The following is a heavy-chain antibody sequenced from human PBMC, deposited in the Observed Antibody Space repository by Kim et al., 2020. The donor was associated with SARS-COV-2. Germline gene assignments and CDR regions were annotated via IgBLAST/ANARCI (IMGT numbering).Heavy chain of an antibody. CDR2: ITKSRDTI. J-gene: IGHJ4*02. CDR3: ARDWALDS. Sequence: GGSLRLSCAASGFTFSNYDMNWVRQAPGKGLEWVSFITKSRDTIYYADSLKGRFTISRDNAKNSMSLQMNSLRDEDTAVYYCARDWALDSWGLGTLVTVSS. V-gene: IGHV3-48*02. CDR1: GFTFSNYD. D-gene: IGHD3-16*01.